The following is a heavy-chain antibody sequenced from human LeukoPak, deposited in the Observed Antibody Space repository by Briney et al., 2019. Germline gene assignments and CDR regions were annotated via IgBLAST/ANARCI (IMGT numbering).Heavy chain of an antibody. V-gene: IGHV4-4*07. CDR3: ARPARKQFAFDI. CDR2: IYTSGST. D-gene: IGHD6-19*01. J-gene: IGHJ3*02. Sequence: SETLSLTCTVSGGSISSYYWSWIRQPAGKGLEWIGRIYTSGSTNYNPSPKSRVTISVDTSKNQFSLKLSSVTAADTAVYYCARPARKQFAFDIWGQGTMVTVSS. CDR1: GGSISSYY.